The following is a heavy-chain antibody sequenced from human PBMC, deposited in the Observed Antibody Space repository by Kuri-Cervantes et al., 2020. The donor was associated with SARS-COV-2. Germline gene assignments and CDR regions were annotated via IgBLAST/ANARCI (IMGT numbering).Heavy chain of an antibody. Sequence: ETLSLTCAASGFTFSSYSMNWARQAPGKGLEWVSSISSSSSYIYYADSVKGRFTISRDNAKNSLYLQMNSLRAEDTAVYYCARDRGKIAARIYYYYGMDVWGQGTTVTVSS. CDR2: ISSSSSYI. V-gene: IGHV3-21*01. J-gene: IGHJ6*02. CDR1: GFTFSSYS. CDR3: ARDRGKIAARIYYYYGMDV. D-gene: IGHD6-6*01.